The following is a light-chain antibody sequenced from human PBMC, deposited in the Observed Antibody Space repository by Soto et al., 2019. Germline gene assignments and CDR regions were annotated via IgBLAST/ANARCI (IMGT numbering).Light chain of an antibody. CDR1: SGDVGGYNY. Sequence: QSALTQPASVSGSPGQSITISCTGTSGDVGGYNYVSWYQQHPGKAPKLMIYEVSNRPSGVSNRFSGSKSGNTASLTISGLQAEDEADYYCSSYTSTSTLVFGGGTNVTVL. CDR2: EVS. V-gene: IGLV2-14*01. CDR3: SSYTSTSTLV. J-gene: IGLJ2*01.